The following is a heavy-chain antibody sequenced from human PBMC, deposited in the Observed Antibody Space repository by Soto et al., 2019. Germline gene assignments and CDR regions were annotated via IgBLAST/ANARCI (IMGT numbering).Heavy chain of an antibody. Sequence: ASVKVSGKASGYTFTNYYMYCVRQAPGQGLEWMGIINPSAGSSSYAQRFQGRVTMTWDTSTTTVYMELSSLRSEDTAVYYCARVRGYTTTHYLDYWGQGTLVTVSS. V-gene: IGHV1-46*01. D-gene: IGHD2-2*02. CDR3: ARVRGYTTTHYLDY. J-gene: IGHJ4*02. CDR1: GYTFTNYY. CDR2: INPSAGSS.